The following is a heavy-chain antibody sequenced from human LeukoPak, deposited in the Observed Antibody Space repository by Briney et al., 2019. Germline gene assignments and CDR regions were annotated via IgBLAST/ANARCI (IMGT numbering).Heavy chain of an antibody. Sequence: GGSLRLSCAASGFPLSSYAMSWVRQAPGKGLVWISRINGDGTSTNYADSVKGRFTISRDNAKNTLYLEMKSLRAEDTAVYFCARSTYPKLDSWGQGTLVTVSS. CDR1: GFPLSSYA. J-gene: IGHJ4*02. CDR2: INGDGTST. D-gene: IGHD3-16*01. CDR3: ARSTYPKLDS. V-gene: IGHV3-74*01.